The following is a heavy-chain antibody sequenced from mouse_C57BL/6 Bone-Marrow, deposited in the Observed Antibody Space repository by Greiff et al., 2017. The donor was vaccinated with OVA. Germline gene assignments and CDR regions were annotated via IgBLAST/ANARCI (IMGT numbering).Heavy chain of an antibody. CDR3: VRRRYYGSYWYFDV. V-gene: IGHV10-1*01. J-gene: IGHJ1*03. D-gene: IGHD1-1*01. CDR2: IRSKSNNYAT. Sequence: EVKLVESGGGLVQTQESLKLSCAASGFSFNTYAMNWVRQAPGKGLEWVARIRSKSNNYATYYADSVKDRFTISRDDSESMLYLQMNNLKTEDTAMYYCVRRRYYGSYWYFDVWGTGTTVTVSS. CDR1: GFSFNTYA.